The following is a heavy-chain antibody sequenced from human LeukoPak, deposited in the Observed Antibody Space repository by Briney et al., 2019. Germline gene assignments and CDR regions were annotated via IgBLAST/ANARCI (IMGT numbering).Heavy chain of an antibody. CDR3: ARRSPGGAFDY. CDR1: GYTFTSYY. V-gene: IGHV1-46*01. D-gene: IGHD4-23*01. J-gene: IGHJ4*02. CDR2: ISPSGGST. Sequence: ASVKVSCKASGYTFTSYYMHWVRQAPGQGLEWMGIISPSGGSTSYAQKFQGRVTMTRDTSTSTVYMELSSLRSEDTAVYYCARRSPGGAFDYWGQGTLVTVSS.